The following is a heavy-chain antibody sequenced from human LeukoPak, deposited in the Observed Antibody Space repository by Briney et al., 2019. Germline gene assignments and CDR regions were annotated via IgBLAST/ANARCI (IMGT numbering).Heavy chain of an antibody. J-gene: IGHJ6*02. Sequence: SGTLSLTCAVSGGSISSSNWWSWVRQPPGKGLEWIGEIYHSGSTNYNPSLKSRVTISVDKSKNQFSLKLSSVTAADTAVYYCARHLRNSSAWYGSYYYYGMDVWGQGTRVTVSS. V-gene: IGHV4-4*02. D-gene: IGHD6-19*01. CDR3: ARHLRNSSAWYGSYYYYGMDV. CDR1: GGSISSSNW. CDR2: IYHSGST.